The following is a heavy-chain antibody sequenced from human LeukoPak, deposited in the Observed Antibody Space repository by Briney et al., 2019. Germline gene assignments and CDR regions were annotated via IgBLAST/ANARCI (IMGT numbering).Heavy chain of an antibody. CDR3: ARDDWFDP. J-gene: IGHJ5*02. CDR2: IWYDGSNK. Sequence: PGKSLRLSCTASGFTFSDYGMHWARQPPGKGLEWVAIIWYDGSNKTYEDSVKGRFTISRDNSKNTLYLQMNSLRAEDTAVYYCARDDWFDPWGQGTLVTVSS. CDR1: GFTFSDYG. V-gene: IGHV3-33*01.